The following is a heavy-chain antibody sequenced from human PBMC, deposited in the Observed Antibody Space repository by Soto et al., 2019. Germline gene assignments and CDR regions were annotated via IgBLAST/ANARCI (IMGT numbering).Heavy chain of an antibody. CDR3: ARGAAGSGMDYHHGMDV. Sequence: QVQLVQSGAEVKKPGSSVKVSCTASGGTFSNYALSWVRQAPGEGLEWMGGIIPMYGTGNYAQKFQGRVTITADESTTTAYMELSALRSDDTAVYYCARGAAGSGMDYHHGMDVWGQGTTVTVSS. D-gene: IGHD3-10*01. CDR1: GGTFSNYA. V-gene: IGHV1-69*01. CDR2: IIPMYGTG. J-gene: IGHJ6*02.